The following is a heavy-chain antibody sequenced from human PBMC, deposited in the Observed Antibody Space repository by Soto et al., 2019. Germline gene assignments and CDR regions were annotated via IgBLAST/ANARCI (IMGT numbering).Heavy chain of an antibody. CDR3: ARAFSPAATYFDY. D-gene: IGHD2-2*01. CDR2: LGGSGGFL. J-gene: IGHJ4*02. Sequence: PGGSLRLSCVASGFTFSSYVMGWVRQAPGKGLEWVSVLGGSGGFLYYADSVKGRLTISRDNSKNTLYLQMNNLRAEDTAVYYCARAFSPAATYFDYWGQGTLVTVSS. V-gene: IGHV3-23*01. CDR1: GFTFSSYV.